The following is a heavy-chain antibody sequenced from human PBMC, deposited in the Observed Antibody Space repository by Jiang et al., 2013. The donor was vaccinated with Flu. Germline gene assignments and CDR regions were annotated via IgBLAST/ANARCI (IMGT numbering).Heavy chain of an antibody. D-gene: IGHD3-22*01. CDR1: GGSISSYY. CDR2: IYYSGST. CDR3: ARIAPNRRIVVPRGAFDI. Sequence: LLKPSETLSLTCTVSGGSISSYYWSWIRQPPGKGLEWIGYIYYSGSTNYNPSLKSRVTISVDTSKNQFSLKLSSVTAADTAVYYCARIAPNRRIVVPRGAFDIWGQGTMVTVSS. V-gene: IGHV4-59*08. J-gene: IGHJ3*02.